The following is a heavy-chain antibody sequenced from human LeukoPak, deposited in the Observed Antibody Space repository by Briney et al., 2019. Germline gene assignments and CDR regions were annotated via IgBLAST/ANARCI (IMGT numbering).Heavy chain of an antibody. CDR2: INSGGST. Sequence: SETLSLTCTVSGDSISSNNYDWGWIRQSPGKGLEWIGVINSGGSTYYNPSLNSRVTISVDTSNNQLSLKLTSVTAADTAVYFCAKYSFSSGWFDPWGQGTLVIVSS. D-gene: IGHD6-6*01. CDR3: AKYSFSSGWFDP. CDR1: GDSISSNNYD. V-gene: IGHV4-39*01. J-gene: IGHJ5*02.